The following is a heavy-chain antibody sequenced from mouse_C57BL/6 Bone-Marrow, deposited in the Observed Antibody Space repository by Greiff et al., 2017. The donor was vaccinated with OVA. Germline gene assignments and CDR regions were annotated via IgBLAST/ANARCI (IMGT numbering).Heavy chain of an antibody. D-gene: IGHD2-3*01. CDR2: IDPSDSYT. CDR3: ARLDGYPSLYAMDY. CDR1: GYTFTSYW. Sequence: QVQLQQPGAELVMPGASVKLSCKASGYTFTSYWMHWVKQRPGQGLEWIGEIDPSDSYTNYNQQFKGKSTLTVDKSSSTAYMQLSSRTSKDSAVYDCARLDGYPSLYAMDYWGQGTSVTVAS. J-gene: IGHJ4*01. V-gene: IGHV1-69*01.